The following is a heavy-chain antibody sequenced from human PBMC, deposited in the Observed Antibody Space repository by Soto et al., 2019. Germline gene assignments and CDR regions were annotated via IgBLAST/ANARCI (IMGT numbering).Heavy chain of an antibody. CDR2: ISYDGSNK. Sequence: QVQLVDSGGGVVQPGRSLRLSCAASGFTFSSDGMHWVRQAPGKGLEWVAVISYDGSNKYYADSVKGRFTISRDNSKNTLYLQMNSLRAEDTAVYYCAKEGVVAARSLDYWGQGTLVTVSS. CDR1: GFTFSSDG. V-gene: IGHV3-30*18. J-gene: IGHJ4*02. D-gene: IGHD2-15*01. CDR3: AKEGVVAARSLDY.